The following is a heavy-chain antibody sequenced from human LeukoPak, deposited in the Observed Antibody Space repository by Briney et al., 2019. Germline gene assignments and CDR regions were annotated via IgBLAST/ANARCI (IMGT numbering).Heavy chain of an antibody. V-gene: IGHV3-73*01. CDR3: TRPHKGYNWNDARAFDI. J-gene: IGHJ3*02. Sequence: GGSLRLSCAASGFTFSGSAMHWVRQASGKGLEWFGRIRSKANSYATAYAASVKGRFTISRDDSKNTAYLQMNSLKTEDTAVYYCTRPHKGYNWNDARAFDIWGQGTMVTVSS. CDR2: IRSKANSYAT. CDR1: GFTFSGSA. D-gene: IGHD1-20*01.